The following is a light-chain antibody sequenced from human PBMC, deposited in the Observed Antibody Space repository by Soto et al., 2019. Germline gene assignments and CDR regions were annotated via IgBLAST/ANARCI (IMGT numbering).Light chain of an antibody. CDR3: QRSYSDPT. CDR2: AAS. V-gene: IGKV1-39*01. Sequence: DIHMTQSPSSLSASVGDRVTITCRASQSISTFLNWYQQKPGQAPNLLIYAASSLQSGVPSRFSGSGSGTDFTLTISSLQPDDCATYYCQRSYSDPTFGQGTKVEI. J-gene: IGKJ1*01. CDR1: QSISTF.